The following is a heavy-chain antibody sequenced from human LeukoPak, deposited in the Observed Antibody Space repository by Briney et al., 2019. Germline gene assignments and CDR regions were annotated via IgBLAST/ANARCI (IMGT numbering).Heavy chain of an antibody. CDR1: GFTLRSSW. Sequence: GGSLRLSCAVSGFTLRSSWIGWVRQAPGKRLEWVANIKQDGSEKYYVDSVKGRFTISRYNAKNSLYLQMNSLRAEDTAVYYCARQHQQLVPIAYYTYTDISGKGGTVTVS. J-gene: IGHJ6*03. CDR3: ARQHQQLVPIAYYTYTDI. V-gene: IGHV3-7*01. D-gene: IGHD6-13*01. CDR2: IKQDGSEK.